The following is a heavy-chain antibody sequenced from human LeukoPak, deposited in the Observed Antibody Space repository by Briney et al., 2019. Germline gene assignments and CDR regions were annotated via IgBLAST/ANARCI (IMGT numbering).Heavy chain of an antibody. Sequence: SETLSLTCAVYGGSFSGYYWSWIRQPPGKGLEWIGEINHSGSTNYNPSLKSRVTISVDTSKNQFSLKLSSVTAADTAVYYCARGLRGNCFDYWGQGTLVTVSS. CDR1: GGSFSGYY. CDR3: ARGLRGNCFDY. J-gene: IGHJ4*02. CDR2: INHSGST. V-gene: IGHV4-34*01. D-gene: IGHD5-24*01.